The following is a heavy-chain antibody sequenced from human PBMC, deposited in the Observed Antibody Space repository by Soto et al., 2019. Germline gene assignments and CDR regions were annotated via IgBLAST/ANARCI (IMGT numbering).Heavy chain of an antibody. CDR3: AHAGDYDLLSFDH. J-gene: IGHJ4*02. Sequence: QITLKESGPPLVRPAQTLTLTCAFSGFSLTTTSMGVAWIHQPPGKALEWLALIYWDDDQRYSPSLKDRLTISKDTSRSRVALTISNMTPQDTGPYFCAHAGDYDLLSFDHWGPGTLVTVSS. CDR2: IYWDDDQ. D-gene: IGHD4-17*01. V-gene: IGHV2-5*02. CDR1: GFSLTTTSMG.